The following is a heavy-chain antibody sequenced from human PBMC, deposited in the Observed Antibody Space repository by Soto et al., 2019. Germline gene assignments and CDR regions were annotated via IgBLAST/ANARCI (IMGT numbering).Heavy chain of an antibody. J-gene: IGHJ6*03. Sequence: LSLTCAVYGGSFSGYYWSWIRQPPGKGLEWIGEINHSGSTNYNPSLKSRVTISVDTSKNQFSLKLSSVTAADTAVYYCARVVVAASYYYYYYMDVWGKGTTVTVSS. D-gene: IGHD2-15*01. CDR3: ARVVVAASYYYYYYMDV. CDR1: GGSFSGYY. CDR2: INHSGST. V-gene: IGHV4-34*01.